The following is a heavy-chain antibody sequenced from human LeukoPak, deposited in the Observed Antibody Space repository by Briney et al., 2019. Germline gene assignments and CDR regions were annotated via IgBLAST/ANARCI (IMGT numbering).Heavy chain of an antibody. CDR2: INSDGSTT. D-gene: IGHD5-18*01. Sequence: PGGSLRLSCAASGFTFSPYWMHWLRQAPGKGLVWVSRINSDGSTTSYADSVRGRFTISRDNAKNTLYLQMNSLRAEDTAVYYCVRVNRGYSYGHYDYWGQGTLVTVSS. CDR3: VRVNRGYSYGHYDY. CDR1: GFTFSPYW. J-gene: IGHJ4*02. V-gene: IGHV3-74*01.